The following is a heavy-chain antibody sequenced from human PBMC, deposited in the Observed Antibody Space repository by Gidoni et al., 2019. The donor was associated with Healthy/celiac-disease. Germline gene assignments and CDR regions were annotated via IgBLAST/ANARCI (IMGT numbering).Heavy chain of an antibody. CDR3: ARGGYYDSSGYQVSAEYFQH. D-gene: IGHD3-22*01. CDR2: INHSGST. Sequence: QVQLQQWGAGLLKPSETLSLTCAVYGGSFSGYYWSWIRQPPGKGVEWIGEINHSGSTNYNPSLKSRVTISVDTSKNQFSLKLSSVTAADTAVYYCARGGYYDSSGYQVSAEYFQHWGQGTLVTVSS. J-gene: IGHJ1*01. V-gene: IGHV4-34*01. CDR1: GGSFSGYY.